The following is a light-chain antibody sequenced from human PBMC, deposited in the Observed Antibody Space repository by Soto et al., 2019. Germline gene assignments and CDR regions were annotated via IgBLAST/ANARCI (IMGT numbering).Light chain of an antibody. V-gene: IGLV2-8*01. J-gene: IGLJ2*01. CDR3: SSYAGSEV. CDR2: EVS. Sequence: QSALTQPPSASGSPGQSVTLSCTGTSSDVGGYNYVSWYQQHPGKAPKLMIYEVSKRPSGVPDRFSGSKSGNTASLTVSGLQAEDEADYYCSSYAGSEVFGGGTKLTVL. CDR1: SSDVGGYNY.